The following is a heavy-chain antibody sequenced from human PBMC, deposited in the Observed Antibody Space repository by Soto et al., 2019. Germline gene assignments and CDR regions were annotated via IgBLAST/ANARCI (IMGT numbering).Heavy chain of an antibody. V-gene: IGHV3-30-3*01. Sequence: QVQLVESGGGVVQPGRSLRLSCAASGFTFSSYAMHWVRQAPGKGLEWVAVISYDGSNKYYADSVKGRFTISRDNSKNTLYLQMNSLRAEDTAVYYCARDPRYCSSTSCSGLPYYYGMDVWGQGTTVTVSS. CDR3: ARDPRYCSSTSCSGLPYYYGMDV. CDR2: ISYDGSNK. D-gene: IGHD2-2*01. J-gene: IGHJ6*02. CDR1: GFTFSSYA.